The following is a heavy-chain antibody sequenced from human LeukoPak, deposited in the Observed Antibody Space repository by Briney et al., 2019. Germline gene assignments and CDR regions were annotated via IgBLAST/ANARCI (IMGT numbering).Heavy chain of an antibody. CDR3: ARGWNRSGRYVY. D-gene: IGHD6-19*01. J-gene: IGHJ4*02. CDR2: INHSGST. V-gene: IGHV4-34*01. CDR1: GGSFSGYY. Sequence: SETLSLTCAVYGGSFSGYYWSWIRQPPGEGLEWIGEINHSGSTNYNPSLKSRVTISVDTSKNQFSLKLSSVTAADTAVYYCARGWNRSGRYVYWGQGTLVTVSS.